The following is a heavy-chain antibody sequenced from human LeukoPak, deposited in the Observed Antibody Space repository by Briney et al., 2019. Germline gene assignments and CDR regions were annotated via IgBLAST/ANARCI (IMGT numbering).Heavy chain of an antibody. Sequence: GGSLRLSCAASGFTFSIYWVHWVRQAPGKGLVWVSSINSDGSSTSYADSVKGRFTISRDNAKNTLYLQMNTLRAEDTAVYYCASLDYWGQGTPVNVSS. CDR2: INSDGSST. CDR3: ASLDY. CDR1: GFTFSIYW. J-gene: IGHJ4*02. V-gene: IGHV3-74*01.